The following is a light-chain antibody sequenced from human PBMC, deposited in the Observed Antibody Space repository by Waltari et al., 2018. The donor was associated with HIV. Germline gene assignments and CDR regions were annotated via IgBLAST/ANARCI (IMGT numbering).Light chain of an antibody. CDR3: ATGDGSLSIDVV. Sequence: QSVLSLLPSVSAAPGQKVTISCPASSSHIRLHYVYWYQHLPGTAPKLLSKDSNVRPSGIPDQFCGSKSGTSSTLGSTGLQAGDEADYYCATGDGSLSIDVVFGVVTKLTVL. CDR2: DSN. CDR1: SSHIRLHY. V-gene: IGLV1-51*01. J-gene: IGLJ2*01.